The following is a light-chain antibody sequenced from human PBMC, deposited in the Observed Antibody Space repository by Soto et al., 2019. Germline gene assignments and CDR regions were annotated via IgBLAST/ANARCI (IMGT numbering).Light chain of an antibody. J-gene: IGKJ5*01. CDR2: AAY. CDR3: HQYYSYPQIT. CDR1: QGISSV. V-gene: IGKV1-8*01. Sequence: IKITQARSARASATGGRVTSTWLLSQGISSVLAWYQQKPGTATKLLIYAAYMLHSVVPSRFSGGVSVTVFTLTISFLSSEVFAIYYWHQYYSYPQITFGQGTLLANK.